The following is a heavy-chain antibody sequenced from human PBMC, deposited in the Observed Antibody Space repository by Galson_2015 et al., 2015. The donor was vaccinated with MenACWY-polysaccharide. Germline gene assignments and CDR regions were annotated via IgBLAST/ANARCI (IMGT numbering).Heavy chain of an antibody. J-gene: IGHJ4*02. CDR3: ARSLLISDY. Sequence: SLRLSCAASGFTVSSSYMTWVRQAPGKGLEWVSVIFTGGSTYYADSVKGRFTISRDNSKNTLYLQMNSLRAEDTAMYYCARSLLISDYWGQGTLVTVSS. CDR1: GFTVSSSY. V-gene: IGHV3-66*02. CDR2: IFTGGST. D-gene: IGHD3-16*01.